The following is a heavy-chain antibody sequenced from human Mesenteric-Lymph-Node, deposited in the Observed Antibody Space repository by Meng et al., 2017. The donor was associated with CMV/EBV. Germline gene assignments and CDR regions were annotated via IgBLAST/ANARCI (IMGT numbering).Heavy chain of an antibody. CDR1: GFIFSNYG. CDR2: IQFDGSNT. V-gene: IGHV3-30*02. D-gene: IGHD3-10*01. Sequence: GESLKISCAASGFIFSNYGMNWVRQAPGKGLEWVTFIQFDGSNTYYADSVKGRFTISRDNSKNTLFLQMNSLRAEDTAVYYCAKDLSSYYGSGSPNDYWGQGTLVTVSS. CDR3: AKDLSSYYGSGSPNDY. J-gene: IGHJ4*02.